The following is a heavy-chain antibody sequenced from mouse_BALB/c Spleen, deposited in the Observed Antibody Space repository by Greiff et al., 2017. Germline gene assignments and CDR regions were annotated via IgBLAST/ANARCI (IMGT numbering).Heavy chain of an antibody. CDR1: GFTFSSYA. V-gene: IGHV5-9-3*01. D-gene: IGHD2-3*01. Sequence: VQLKESGGGLVKPGGSLKLSCAASGFTFSSYAMSWVRQTPEKRLEWVATISSGGSYTYYPDSVKGRFTISRDNAKNTLYLQMSSLRSEDTAMYYCAREDGYYFDYWGQGTTLTVSS. J-gene: IGHJ2*01. CDR3: AREDGYYFDY. CDR2: ISSGGSYT.